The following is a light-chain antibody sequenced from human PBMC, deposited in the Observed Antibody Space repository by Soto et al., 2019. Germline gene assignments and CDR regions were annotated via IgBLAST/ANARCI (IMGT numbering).Light chain of an antibody. Sequence: DIQMTQSPSSLSASVGDRVTITCRASQSISSYLNWYQQKPGKAPKLLIYAASSLQSGVPSRFSGSGSGTDFTLTISSLQPEDFGTYYCLQDYNYPLTFGPGTKVDIK. CDR2: AAS. CDR3: LQDYNYPLT. CDR1: QSISSY. V-gene: IGKV1-39*01. J-gene: IGKJ3*01.